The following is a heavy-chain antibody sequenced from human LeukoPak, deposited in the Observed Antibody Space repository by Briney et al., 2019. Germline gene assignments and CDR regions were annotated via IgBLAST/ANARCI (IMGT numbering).Heavy chain of an antibody. CDR1: GFTFSSYT. Sequence: SGGSLRLSCAASGFTFSSYTTDWVRQAPGKGLGWVAMISHDGSSQYYADSVKGRFTISRDNSKNTLYLKMSSLRAEDTAVFYCARGRIAAAGTLIGYYFDFWGQGTLVTVSS. J-gene: IGHJ4*02. CDR2: ISHDGSSQ. D-gene: IGHD6-13*01. V-gene: IGHV3-30*04. CDR3: ARGRIAAAGTLIGYYFDF.